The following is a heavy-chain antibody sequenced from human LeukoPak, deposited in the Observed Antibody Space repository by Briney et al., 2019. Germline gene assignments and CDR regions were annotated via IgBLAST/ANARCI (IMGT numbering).Heavy chain of an antibody. D-gene: IGHD4-23*01. J-gene: IGHJ4*02. V-gene: IGHV3-74*01. CDR3: SRGDPYGGNSGGFDF. Sequence: GGSLRLACAASGFTFSIYWMHWVRHVPGKGLVWVSRINGDGRGTNYADSVKGRFTISRDNAKNTLYLQMINLRVEDTAVYYCSRGDPYGGNSGGFDFWGQGTLVTVSS. CDR2: INGDGRGT. CDR1: GFTFSIYW.